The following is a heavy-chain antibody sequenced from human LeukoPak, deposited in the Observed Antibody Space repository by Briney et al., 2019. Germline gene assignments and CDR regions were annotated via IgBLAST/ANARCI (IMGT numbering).Heavy chain of an antibody. D-gene: IGHD3-16*01. CDR1: GFTSSNYG. Sequence: GRSLRLSCIASGFTSSNYGMNWVRQAPGKGLEWVSSISSSSSYIYYADSVKGRFTISRDNAKNSLYLQMNSLRAEDTAVYYCAREYGGWAATGENWFDPWGQGTLVTVSS. J-gene: IGHJ5*02. CDR2: ISSSSSYI. V-gene: IGHV3-21*01. CDR3: AREYGGWAATGENWFDP.